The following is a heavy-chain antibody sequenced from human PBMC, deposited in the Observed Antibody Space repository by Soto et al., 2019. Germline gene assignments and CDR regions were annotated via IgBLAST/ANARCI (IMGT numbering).Heavy chain of an antibody. V-gene: IGHV1-46*02. CDR1: VYTFNSYY. CDR2: INPSGGST. Sequence: ASVKVSCKASVYTFNSYYMHWVRPAPGQGLEWMGIINPSGGSTSYAQKFQGRVTMTRDTSTSTVYMELSSLRSEDTAVYYCARGSRSSWDAFDIWGQGTMVTVS. D-gene: IGHD6-13*01. J-gene: IGHJ3*02. CDR3: ARGSRSSWDAFDI.